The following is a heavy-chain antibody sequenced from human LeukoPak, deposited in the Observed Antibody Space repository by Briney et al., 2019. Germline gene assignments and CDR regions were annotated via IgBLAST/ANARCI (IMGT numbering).Heavy chain of an antibody. Sequence: SVKVSCKASGGTFSSYTISWVRQAPGQGLEWMGRIIPILGIANYAQKFQDRVTITADKSTSTAYMELSSLRSEDTAVYYCAAVVEMATIWGFDYWGQGTLVTVSS. CDR1: GGTFSSYT. CDR2: IIPILGIA. D-gene: IGHD5-24*01. CDR3: AAVVEMATIWGFDY. J-gene: IGHJ4*02. V-gene: IGHV1-69*02.